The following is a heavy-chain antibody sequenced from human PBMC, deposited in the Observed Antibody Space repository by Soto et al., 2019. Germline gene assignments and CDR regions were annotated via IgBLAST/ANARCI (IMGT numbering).Heavy chain of an antibody. Sequence: GGSLRPSCAASGFTFSSYGMHWVRQAPGKGLEWVAVIWYDGSNKYYADSVKGRFTISRDNSKNTLYLQMNSLRAEDTAVYYCARDGGYMVRGVIYYGMDVWGQGTTVTVSS. CDR1: GFTFSSYG. V-gene: IGHV3-33*01. D-gene: IGHD3-10*01. J-gene: IGHJ6*02. CDR2: IWYDGSNK. CDR3: ARDGGYMVRGVIYYGMDV.